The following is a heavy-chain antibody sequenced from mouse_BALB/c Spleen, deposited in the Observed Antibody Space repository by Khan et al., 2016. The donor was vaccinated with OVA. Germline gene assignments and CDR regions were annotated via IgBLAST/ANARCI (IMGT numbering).Heavy chain of an antibody. Sequence: QIQLVQSGPELKKPGETVKISCKASGYTFTDYSMHWVKQAPGKGLKWMGWINTETGEPTYADDFKGRFAFSLETSASTAYLQINNLKNEDTATYFCASGQKYSNFDYWGQGTTLTVSS. D-gene: IGHD2-5*01. V-gene: IGHV9-2-1*01. CDR2: INTETGEP. CDR3: ASGQKYSNFDY. J-gene: IGHJ2*01. CDR1: GYTFTDYS.